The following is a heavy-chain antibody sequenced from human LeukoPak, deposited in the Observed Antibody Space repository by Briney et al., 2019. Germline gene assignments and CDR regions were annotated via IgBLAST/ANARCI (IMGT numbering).Heavy chain of an antibody. J-gene: IGHJ4*02. CDR1: GGSFSGYY. Sequence: PSETLSLTCAVYGGSFSGYYWSWIRQPPGKGLEWIGEINHSGSTNYNPSLKSRVTISVDTSKNQFSLQLNSVTPEDTAVYYCVRLVGGDIDYWGQGTLVTVSS. CDR3: VRLVGGDIDY. CDR2: INHSGST. D-gene: IGHD5-12*01. V-gene: IGHV4-34*01.